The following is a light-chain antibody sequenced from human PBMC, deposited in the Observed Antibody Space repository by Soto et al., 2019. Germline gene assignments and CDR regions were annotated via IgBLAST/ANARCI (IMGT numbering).Light chain of an antibody. CDR1: SSDVGIYNL. CDR3: CSYAGSSTLV. V-gene: IGLV2-23*01. J-gene: IGLJ3*02. CDR2: EGT. Sequence: QSALTQPASVSGSPGQSITISCTGTSSDVGIYNLVSWYQQHSGKAPKVMIYEGTKRPSGVSNRFSGSKSGNTASLTISGLQAEDEADYYCCSYAGSSTLVFGGGTKLTV.